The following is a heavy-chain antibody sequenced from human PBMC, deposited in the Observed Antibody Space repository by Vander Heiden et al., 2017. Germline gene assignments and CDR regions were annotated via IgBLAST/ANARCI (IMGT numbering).Heavy chain of an antibody. CDR3: ALDYGGTDGYYFDY. D-gene: IGHD4-17*01. Sequence: EVQLVESGGGLVKPGGSLRLSCAASGFTFSSYSMNGVRQAPGKGLEWVSSISSSSSYIYYADSVKGRFTISRDNAKNSLYRQMNSLRAEDTALYYCALDYGGTDGYYFDYWGQGTLVTVSS. CDR2: ISSSSSYI. J-gene: IGHJ4*02. V-gene: IGHV3-21*01. CDR1: GFTFSSYS.